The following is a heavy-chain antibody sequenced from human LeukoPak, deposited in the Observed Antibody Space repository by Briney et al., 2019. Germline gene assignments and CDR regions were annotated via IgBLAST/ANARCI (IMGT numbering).Heavy chain of an antibody. CDR1: GITFSNYE. J-gene: IGHJ4*02. Sequence: GGSLRLSCAASGITFSNYEMNWVRQAPGKGLEWVSYINPGGSNRFHAGSVRGRFTIYRDDAKKSVYLHMNSLRAEDTAVYYCASSLSSGWGPVDDYWGQGIMVTVSS. CDR3: ASSLSSGWGPVDDY. D-gene: IGHD6-19*01. V-gene: IGHV3-48*03. CDR2: INPGGSNR.